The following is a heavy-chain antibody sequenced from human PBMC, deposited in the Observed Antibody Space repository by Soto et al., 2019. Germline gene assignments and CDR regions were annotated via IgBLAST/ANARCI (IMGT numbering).Heavy chain of an antibody. CDR2: ISAYNGNT. CDR3: AGYYDSSGYYRHDAFDI. CDR1: GYTFTSYG. Sequence: ASVKVSCKASGYTFTSYGISWVRQAPGQGLEWMGWISAYNGNTNYAQKLKGRVTMTTDTSTSTAYMELRSLRSDDTAFYYCAGYYDSSGYYRHDAFDIWGQGTMVTVSS. V-gene: IGHV1-18*01. D-gene: IGHD3-22*01. J-gene: IGHJ3*02.